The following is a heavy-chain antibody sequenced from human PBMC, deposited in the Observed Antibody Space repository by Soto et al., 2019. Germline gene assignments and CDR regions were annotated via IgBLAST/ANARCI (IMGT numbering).Heavy chain of an antibody. J-gene: IGHJ4*02. V-gene: IGHV4-34*01. CDR3: ARDQEVGATDPYYFDY. CDR1: GGSFSGYY. Sequence: SETLSLTCAVYGGSFSGYYWSWIRQPPGKGLEWIGEINHSGSTNYNPSLKSRVTISVDTSKNQFSLKLSSVTAADTAVYYCARDQEVGATDPYYFDYWGQGTLVT. D-gene: IGHD1-26*01. CDR2: INHSGST.